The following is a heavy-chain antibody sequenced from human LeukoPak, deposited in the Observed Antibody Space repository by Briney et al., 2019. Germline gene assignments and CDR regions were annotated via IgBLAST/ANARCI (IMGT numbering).Heavy chain of an antibody. CDR1: GFTVSSNY. Sequence: GGSLRLSCAASGFTVSSNYMSWVRQAPGKGLVWVSRINTDGSSTSYADSVKGRFTISRDNAKNTLYLQMNSLRAEDTAVYYCARGLEWLFYWGQGTLVTVSS. J-gene: IGHJ4*02. V-gene: IGHV3-74*01. CDR2: INTDGSST. D-gene: IGHD3-3*01. CDR3: ARGLEWLFY.